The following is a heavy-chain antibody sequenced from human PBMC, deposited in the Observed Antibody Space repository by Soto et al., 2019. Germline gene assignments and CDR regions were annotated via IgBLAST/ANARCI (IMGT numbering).Heavy chain of an antibody. Sequence: PSETLSLTCTVSGGSISSYYWSWIRQPPGKGLEWIGYIYYSGSTNYNPSLKSRVTISVDTSKNQFSLKLSSVTAADTAVYYCARSTRIAPDYWGQGTLVTVSS. J-gene: IGHJ4*02. CDR2: IYYSGST. CDR3: ARSTRIAPDY. V-gene: IGHV4-59*08. CDR1: GGSISSYY.